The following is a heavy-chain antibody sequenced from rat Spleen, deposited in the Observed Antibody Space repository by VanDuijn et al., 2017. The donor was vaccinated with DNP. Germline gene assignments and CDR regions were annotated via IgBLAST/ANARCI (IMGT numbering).Heavy chain of an antibody. V-gene: IGHV5-20*01. CDR2: ISYDGGST. Sequence: EVQLVESGGGLVQPGRSLKLSCVASGFTFSDYYMAWVRQAPTKGLEWVAYISYDGGSTNYRDSVKGRFTISRDNAKSTLDLQMDSLRSEDTATYYCATGTFAYWGQGTLVTVSS. CDR1: GFTFSDYY. CDR3: ATGTFAY. J-gene: IGHJ3*01.